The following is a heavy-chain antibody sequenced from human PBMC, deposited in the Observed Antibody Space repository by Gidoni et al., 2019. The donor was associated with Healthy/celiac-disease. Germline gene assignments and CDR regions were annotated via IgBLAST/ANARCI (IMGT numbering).Heavy chain of an antibody. Sequence: EVQLVESGGGLVQTGGSLGLSCAASGFTFSSYSMNWVRQAPGKGLEWFSYISSSSSTIYYADSVKGRFTISRDNAKNSLYLQMNSLRDEDTAVYYCARGGEYSSSSPFDYWGQGTLVTVSS. CDR2: ISSSSSTI. V-gene: IGHV3-48*02. J-gene: IGHJ4*02. D-gene: IGHD6-6*01. CDR1: GFTFSSYS. CDR3: ARGGEYSSSSPFDY.